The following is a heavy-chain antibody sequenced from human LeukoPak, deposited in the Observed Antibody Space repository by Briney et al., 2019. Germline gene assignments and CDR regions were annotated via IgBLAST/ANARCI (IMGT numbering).Heavy chain of an antibody. CDR1: GGSISSSSYS. J-gene: IGHJ4*02. V-gene: IGHV4-39*01. D-gene: IGHD3-3*01. CDR2: IYYSGST. CDR3: ARFDFWSNYYDY. Sequence: SETLSLTCTVSGGSISSSSYSWGWVRQPPGKGLEWIGSIYYSGSTYYNPSLKSRVTISVDTSKNQFSLKLSSVTAADTAVYYCARFDFWSNYYDYWGQGTLVTVSS.